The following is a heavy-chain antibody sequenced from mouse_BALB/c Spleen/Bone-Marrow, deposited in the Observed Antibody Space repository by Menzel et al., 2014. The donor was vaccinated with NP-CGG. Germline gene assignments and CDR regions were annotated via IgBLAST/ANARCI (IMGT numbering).Heavy chain of an antibody. D-gene: IGHD4-1*01. J-gene: IGHJ2*01. CDR1: GFTFSSFG. V-gene: IGHV5-17*02. Sequence: ASGFTFSSFGMHWVRQAPEKGLEWVAYISSGSSPIFYADTVKGRFTISRDNPKNTLFLQMTSLRSEDTAIYYCTRGGNWEDFDYWGQGTTLTVSS. CDR3: TRGGNWEDFDY. CDR2: ISSGSSPI.